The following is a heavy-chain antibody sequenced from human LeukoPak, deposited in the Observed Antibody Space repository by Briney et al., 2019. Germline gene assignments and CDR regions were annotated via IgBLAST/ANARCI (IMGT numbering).Heavy chain of an antibody. J-gene: IGHJ4*02. CDR1: GFTFRTYG. V-gene: IGHV3-33*01. CDR2: IWYDGSDK. D-gene: IGHD6-13*01. CDR3: AREGGQQLGSFDY. Sequence: PGGSLRLSCAASGFTFRTYGMPWVRQAPGQGLEWVAIIWYDGSDKYYADSVKGRFAISRDNSKSTLYLQMNSLQVEDTAVYYCAREGGQQLGSFDYWGQGTLVTVTS.